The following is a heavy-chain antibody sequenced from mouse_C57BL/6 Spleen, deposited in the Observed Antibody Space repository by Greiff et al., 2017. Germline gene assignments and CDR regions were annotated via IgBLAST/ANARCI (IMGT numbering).Heavy chain of an antibody. CDR2: IHPNSGST. CDR3: ARGRIYDGSPRDY. Sequence: VQLQQPGAELVKPGASVKLSCKASGYTFTSYWMHWVKQRPGQGLEWIGMIHPNSGSTNYNEKFKSKATLTVDKSSSTAYMQLSSLTSEDSAVYYCARGRIYDGSPRDYWGQGTSVTVSS. J-gene: IGHJ4*01. D-gene: IGHD2-3*01. CDR1: GYTFTSYW. V-gene: IGHV1-64*01.